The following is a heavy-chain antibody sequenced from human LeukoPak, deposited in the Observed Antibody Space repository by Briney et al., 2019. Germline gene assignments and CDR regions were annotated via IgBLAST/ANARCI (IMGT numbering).Heavy chain of an antibody. CDR2: LSGSGGSP. J-gene: IGHJ6*02. CDR3: AKAPLMVRGVMALYYYGMDV. Sequence: GGSLRLSCAASGFTFSTYAMSWVRQAPGKGLEWVSALSGSGGSPYYADSVKGRFTISRDNSKNTLYLQMNSLRAEDTAVYYCAKAPLMVRGVMALYYYGMDVWGQGTTVTVSS. D-gene: IGHD3-10*01. V-gene: IGHV3-23*01. CDR1: GFTFSTYA.